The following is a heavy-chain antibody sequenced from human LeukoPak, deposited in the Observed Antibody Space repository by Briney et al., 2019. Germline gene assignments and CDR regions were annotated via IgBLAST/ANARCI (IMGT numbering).Heavy chain of an antibody. Sequence: SETLSLTCTVSGGSISSGGYYWSWIRQHPGKGLEWIGYIYYSGSTYYNPSLKSRVTISVDTSKNQFSLKLSSVTAADTAVYYCARARSSGWYSPWYFDLWGRGTLVTVSS. V-gene: IGHV4-31*03. CDR2: IYYSGST. J-gene: IGHJ2*01. D-gene: IGHD6-19*01. CDR3: ARARSSGWYSPWYFDL. CDR1: GGSISSGGYY.